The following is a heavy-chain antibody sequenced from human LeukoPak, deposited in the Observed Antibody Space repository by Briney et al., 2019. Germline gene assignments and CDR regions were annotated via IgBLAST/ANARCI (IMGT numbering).Heavy chain of an antibody. CDR1: GFTLSSYV. CDR3: AKVSPSGNYYFDY. CDR2: ISGSGSST. J-gene: IGHJ4*02. Sequence: HTGGSLRLSCAASGFTLSSYVISWVRQVPGKGLEWVSAISGSGSSTYYADSVKGRFTISRDNSKNTLYLQMNSLRAEDTAVYYCAKVSPSGNYYFDYWGQGTLVTVSS. D-gene: IGHD1-26*01. V-gene: IGHV3-23*01.